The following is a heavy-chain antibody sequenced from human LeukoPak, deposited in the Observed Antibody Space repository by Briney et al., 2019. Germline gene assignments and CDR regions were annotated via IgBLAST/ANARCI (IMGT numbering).Heavy chain of an antibody. J-gene: IGHJ4*02. CDR1: GFTFSGSA. CDR3: TRNSFLIAAAGTGGWYYFDY. Sequence: GGSLKLSCAASGFTFSGSAMHWVRQASGKGLEWVGRIRSKANSYATAYAASVKGRFTISRDDSKNTAYLQMNSLKTEDTAVYYCTRNSFLIAAAGTGGWYYFDYWGQGTLVTVSS. CDR2: IRSKANSYAT. V-gene: IGHV3-73*01. D-gene: IGHD6-13*01.